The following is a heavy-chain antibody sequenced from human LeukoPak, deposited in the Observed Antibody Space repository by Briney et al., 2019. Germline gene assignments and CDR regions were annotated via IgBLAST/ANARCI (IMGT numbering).Heavy chain of an antibody. V-gene: IGHV4-59*01. Sequence: TSETLSLTCTVSGGSISSYYWSWIRQPPGKGLEWIGYIYYSGSTNYNPSLKSRVTISVDTSKNQFSLKLSSVTAADTAVYYCARDRGPPRKLLWFGARGWFDPWGQGTLVTVSS. CDR1: GGSISSYY. D-gene: IGHD3-10*01. CDR2: IYYSGST. CDR3: ARDRGPPRKLLWFGARGWFDP. J-gene: IGHJ5*02.